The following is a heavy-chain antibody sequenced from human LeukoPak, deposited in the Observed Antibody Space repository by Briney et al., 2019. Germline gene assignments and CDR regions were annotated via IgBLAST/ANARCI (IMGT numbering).Heavy chain of an antibody. Sequence: PGGSLRLSCAASGFIFNSNWMSWVRQAPGKGLEWVANIKEDGSVKNYVDSVKGRFTISRDNAKDSLYLQMNSLRAEDTAVYYCAKGGAHRSRGQGILVTVSS. V-gene: IGHV3-7*01. CDR1: GFIFNSNW. CDR3: AKGGAHRS. CDR2: IKEDGSVK. D-gene: IGHD1-26*01. J-gene: IGHJ4*02.